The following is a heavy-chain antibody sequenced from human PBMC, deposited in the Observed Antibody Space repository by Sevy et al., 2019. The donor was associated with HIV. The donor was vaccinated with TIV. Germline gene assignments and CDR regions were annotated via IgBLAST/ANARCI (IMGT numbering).Heavy chain of an antibody. CDR2: ISSSGSSI. CDR3: VRNGGAYDTGFDP. J-gene: IGHJ5*02. D-gene: IGHD3-22*01. Sequence: GGSLRLSCTAHGFTFSSYDMNWVRQAPGKGLEWVSKISSSGSSIYYADSVKGRFTISRDNAKNSLNLQMNSLRAEDTALYYCVRNGGAYDTGFDPWGQGTLVTVSS. CDR1: GFTFSSYD. V-gene: IGHV3-48*03.